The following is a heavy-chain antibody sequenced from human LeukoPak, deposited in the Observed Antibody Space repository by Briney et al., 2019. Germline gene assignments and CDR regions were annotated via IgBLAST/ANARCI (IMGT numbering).Heavy chain of an antibody. CDR2: ITSSSSII. CDR1: GFTFSIYT. D-gene: IGHD3-22*01. Sequence: GGSLRLSCAASGFTFSIYTMSWVRQAPGKGLEWVSYITSSSSIILYADSVKGRFTISRDNSKNTLYLQMNSLRAEDTAVYYCAKYVSYSSSRWFDPWGQGTLVTVSS. J-gene: IGHJ5*02. CDR3: AKYVSYSSSRWFDP. V-gene: IGHV3-48*01.